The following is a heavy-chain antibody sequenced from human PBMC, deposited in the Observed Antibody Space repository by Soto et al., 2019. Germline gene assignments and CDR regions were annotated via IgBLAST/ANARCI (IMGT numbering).Heavy chain of an antibody. J-gene: IGHJ5*02. CDR3: ARQWIVLMVYATPTRFDP. Sequence: SETLSLTCTVSGGSISTSSYYWGWIRQPPGKGLEWIGSIYYSGSTYYNPSLKSRVTISVDTSKNQFSLKLSSVTAADTAVYYCARQWIVLMVYATPTRFDPWGQGTLVTVSS. D-gene: IGHD2-8*01. V-gene: IGHV4-39*01. CDR1: GGSISTSSYY. CDR2: IYYSGST.